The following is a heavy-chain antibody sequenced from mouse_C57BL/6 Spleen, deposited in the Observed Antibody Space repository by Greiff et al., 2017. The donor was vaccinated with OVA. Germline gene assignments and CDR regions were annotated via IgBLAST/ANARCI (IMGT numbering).Heavy chain of an antibody. V-gene: IGHV1-82*01. J-gene: IGHJ3*01. Sequence: QVQLQQSGPELVKPGASVKISCKASGYAFSSSWMNRVKQRPGKGLEWIGRIYPGDGDTNYNGKFKGKATLTADKSSSTAYMQLSSLTSEDSAVYFCARGSPWFAYWGQGTLVTVSA. CDR1: GYAFSSSW. D-gene: IGHD1-3*01. CDR3: ARGSPWFAY. CDR2: IYPGDGDT.